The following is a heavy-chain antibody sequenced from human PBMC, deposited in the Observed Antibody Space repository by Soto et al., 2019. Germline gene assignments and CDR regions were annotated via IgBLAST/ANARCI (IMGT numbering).Heavy chain of an antibody. CDR1: GGSISSYY. J-gene: IGHJ4*02. CDR2: IYYSDST. Sequence: SETLSLTCTVSGGSISSYYWSWIRQPPGKGLEWIGYIYYSDSTNYNPSFKSRITISVDTSKNQFSLKLSSVTAADTAVYYCARHHDSWGQGTLVTVSS. V-gene: IGHV4-59*08. CDR3: ARHHDS.